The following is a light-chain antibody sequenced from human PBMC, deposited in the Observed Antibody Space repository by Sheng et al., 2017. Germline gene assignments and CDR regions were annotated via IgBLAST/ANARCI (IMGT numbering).Light chain of an antibody. Sequence: EFVLTQSPASLSLSPGDRATLSCRASQSVILYMAWYQLRPGLAPRLLIFGGSHRATGIPDRFSGSGSGTDFTLTISRLEPEDFAVYYCQQYANSFTFGPGTKVDIK. V-gene: IGKV3-20*01. CDR3: QQYANSFT. CDR1: QSVILY. J-gene: IGKJ3*01. CDR2: GGS.